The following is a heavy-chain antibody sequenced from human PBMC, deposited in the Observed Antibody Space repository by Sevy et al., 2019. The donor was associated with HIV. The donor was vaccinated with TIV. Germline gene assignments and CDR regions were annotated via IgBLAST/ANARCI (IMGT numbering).Heavy chain of an antibody. Sequence: SETLSLTCAVYGGSFSGYYWSWIRQPPGKGLEWIGEINHSGSTNYNPSLKSRVTISVDTSKNQFSLKLSSVTAADTAVYYCARASGSYLPYYFDYWGQGNLVTVSS. V-gene: IGHV4-34*01. CDR3: ARASGSYLPYYFDY. D-gene: IGHD1-26*01. CDR2: INHSGST. CDR1: GGSFSGYY. J-gene: IGHJ4*02.